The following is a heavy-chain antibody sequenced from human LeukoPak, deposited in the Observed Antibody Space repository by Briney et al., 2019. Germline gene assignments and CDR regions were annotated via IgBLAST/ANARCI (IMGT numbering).Heavy chain of an antibody. CDR1: GYTFTSYA. D-gene: IGHD6-19*01. CDR3: ARIIAVAVFDP. Sequence: GASVKVSCKASGYTFTSYAMHWVRQAPGQRLEWMGWINAGNGNTKYSQKFQGRVTITRDASASTAYMELSSLRSEDTAVYYCARIIAVAVFDPWGQGTLVTVSS. V-gene: IGHV1-3*01. CDR2: INAGNGNT. J-gene: IGHJ5*02.